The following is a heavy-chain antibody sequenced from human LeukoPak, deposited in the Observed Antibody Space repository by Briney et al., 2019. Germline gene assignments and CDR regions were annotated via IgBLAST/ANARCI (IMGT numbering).Heavy chain of an antibody. J-gene: IGHJ3*02. Sequence: GGSLRLSCAASGLTFSSYSMNWVRQAPGKGLEWVSSISSSSSYIYYADSVKGRFTISRDNAKNSLYLQMNSLRAEDTAVYYCARDDIVVVVAATRRRAFDIWGQGTMVTVSS. CDR1: GLTFSSYS. CDR3: ARDDIVVVVAATRRRAFDI. CDR2: ISSSSSYI. V-gene: IGHV3-21*01. D-gene: IGHD2-15*01.